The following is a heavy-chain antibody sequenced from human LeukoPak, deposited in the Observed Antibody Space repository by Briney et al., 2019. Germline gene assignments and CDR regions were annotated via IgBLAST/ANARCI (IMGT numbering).Heavy chain of an antibody. CDR3: ARDRGGTGDHWFDP. CDR2: IIPIFGTA. J-gene: IGHJ5*02. Sequence: SVKVSCKASGGTFSSYAISWVRQAPGQGLEWMGGIIPIFGTANYAQKFQGRVTITADESTSTAYMELSSLRSEDTAVYCCARDRGGTGDHWFDPWGQGTLVTVSS. CDR1: GGTFSSYA. D-gene: IGHD3-10*01. V-gene: IGHV1-69*13.